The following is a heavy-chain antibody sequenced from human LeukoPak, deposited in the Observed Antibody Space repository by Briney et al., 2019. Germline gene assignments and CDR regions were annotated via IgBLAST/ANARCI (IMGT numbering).Heavy chain of an antibody. CDR2: ISSDGSNE. CDR1: GFTFSSYG. V-gene: IGHV3-30*18. J-gene: IGHJ4*02. CDR3: AKESDNWNYAGSFDY. Sequence: GGSLRLSCAASGFTFSSYGMHWVRQAPGKGLEWVAVISSDGSNEHYADSVKGRFTISRDNSKNTLYLQMNSLRTEDTAVYFCAKESDNWNYAGSFDYWGQGTLVTVSS. D-gene: IGHD1-7*01.